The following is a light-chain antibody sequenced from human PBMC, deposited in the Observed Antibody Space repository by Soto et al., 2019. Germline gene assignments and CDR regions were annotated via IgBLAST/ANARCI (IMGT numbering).Light chain of an antibody. CDR2: AAS. CDR3: QQSFATPPT. Sequence: DIQMTQSPSSLSASVGDRVTITCRASQSISDNLNWYQHKPGTAPNLLIYAASSLQSGVPSMFSGRGSGTDVTLTISSLQPEDFVTYYCQQSFATPPTFGVGTEVEIK. J-gene: IGKJ4*01. V-gene: IGKV1-39*01. CDR1: QSISDN.